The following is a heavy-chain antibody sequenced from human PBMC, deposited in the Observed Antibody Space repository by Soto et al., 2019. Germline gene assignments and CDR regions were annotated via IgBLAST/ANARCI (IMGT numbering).Heavy chain of an antibody. J-gene: IGHJ6*02. CDR2: IYHSGST. V-gene: IGHV4-4*02. Sequence: QVQLQESGPGLVKPSGTLSLTCAVSGGSISSSNWWSWVRQPPGKGLEWIGEIYHSGSTNYNPSLRRRVTISVDKSKNQFSLKLSSVTAADTAVYYCARVGLPYSSSWYAYYYGMDVWGQGTTVTVSS. D-gene: IGHD6-13*01. CDR1: GGSISSSNW. CDR3: ARVGLPYSSSWYAYYYGMDV.